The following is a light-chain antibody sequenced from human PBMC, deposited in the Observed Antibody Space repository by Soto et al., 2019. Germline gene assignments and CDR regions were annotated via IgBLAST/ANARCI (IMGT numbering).Light chain of an antibody. CDR1: SSNIGGNS. Sequence: QSVLTQPPSVSAAPGQKVTISRSGSSSNIGGNSVSWYQQLPGTAPKLLIYDDNKRPSGIPDRFPVSKSGTPTSLAIPGFEIGDGADYYCGSWDSSLSADVFGAGTKVTVL. CDR2: DDN. J-gene: IGLJ1*01. V-gene: IGLV1-51*01. CDR3: GSWDSSLSADV.